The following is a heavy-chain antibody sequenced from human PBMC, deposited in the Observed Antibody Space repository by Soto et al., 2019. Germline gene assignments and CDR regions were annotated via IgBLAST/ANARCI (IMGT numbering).Heavy chain of an antibody. CDR3: ARGEEGSGRIFDN. Sequence: QVQLQQSGPGLVKPSQTLSLTCTISGDSVSSNTAGWNWIRQSPSRGLEWLGRTYYRSKWYNDYEVFVKSRIIINQDTSKNQCSLQLSSVTPEDTAVYYCARGEEGSGRIFDNWGEGTLVSVSS. CDR1: GDSVSSNTAG. D-gene: IGHD3-10*01. CDR2: TYYRSKWYN. J-gene: IGHJ4*02. V-gene: IGHV6-1*01.